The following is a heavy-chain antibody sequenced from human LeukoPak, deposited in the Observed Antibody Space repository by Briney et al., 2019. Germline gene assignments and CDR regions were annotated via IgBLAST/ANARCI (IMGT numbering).Heavy chain of an antibody. J-gene: IGHJ4*02. CDR3: ARGGGVLTYYDFWSGYSPDYFDY. V-gene: IGHV3-21*01. D-gene: IGHD3-3*01. Sequence: KTGGSLRLSCAASGFTFSSYSMNWVRQAPGKGLEWVSSISSSSSYIYYADSVKGRFTISRDNAKNSLYLQMNSLRAEDTAVYYCARGGGVLTYYDFWSGYSPDYFDYWGQGTLVTVSS. CDR1: GFTFSSYS. CDR2: ISSSSSYI.